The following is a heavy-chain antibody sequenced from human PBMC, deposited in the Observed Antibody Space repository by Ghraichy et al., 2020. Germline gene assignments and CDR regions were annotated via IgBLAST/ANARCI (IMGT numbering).Heavy chain of an antibody. V-gene: IGHV4-39*01. CDR2: TYYTGSS. Sequence: SDTLSLTCTVSGGSISSTSYYWGWIRQPPGKGLEWIGTTYYTGSSFYNPSLKSRVTISVDRSSNQFSLKVNSVTAADTAVYYCARHWRPGYSGSWRSANCFDPWGQGTLVTVSS. D-gene: IGHD6-13*01. CDR1: GGSISSTSYY. J-gene: IGHJ5*02. CDR3: ARHWRPGYSGSWRSANCFDP.